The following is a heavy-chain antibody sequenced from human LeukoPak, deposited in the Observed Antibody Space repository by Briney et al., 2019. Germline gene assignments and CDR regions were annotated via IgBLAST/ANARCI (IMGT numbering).Heavy chain of an antibody. CDR1: GFTFSTYA. J-gene: IGHJ5*02. V-gene: IGHV3-30-3*01. CDR2: ISYDGSKK. Sequence: PGGSLRLSCAASGFTFSTYAMHWVRQALGKGLEWVAVISYDGSKKYYADSVKGRFTVSRDNSKNTLYLQMNSLRAEDTAVYYCARAKRTWNWLDPWGQGTLVTVSS. CDR3: ARAKRTWNWLDP.